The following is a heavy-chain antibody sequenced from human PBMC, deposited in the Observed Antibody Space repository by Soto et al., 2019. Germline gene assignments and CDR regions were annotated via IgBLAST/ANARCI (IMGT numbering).Heavy chain of an antibody. CDR3: ARAVRYGMDV. J-gene: IGHJ6*02. CDR1: GFTFSTYS. V-gene: IGHV3-48*02. Sequence: GGSLRLSCAASGFTFSTYSMNWVRQAPGKGLEWVSYISSSSSTIYYADSVKGRFTISRDNAKNSLHLEVNSLRDEDTAVYYGARAVRYGMDVWGQGTTVTVSS. CDR2: ISSSSSTI.